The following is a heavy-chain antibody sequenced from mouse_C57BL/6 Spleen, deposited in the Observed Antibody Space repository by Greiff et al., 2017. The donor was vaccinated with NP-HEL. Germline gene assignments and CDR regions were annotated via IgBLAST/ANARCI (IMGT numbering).Heavy chain of an antibody. CDR2: IYPGSGST. Sequence: QVQLQQPGAELVKPGASVKMSCKASGYTFTSYWITWVKQRPGQGLEWIGDIYPGSGSTNYNEKFKCKATLTVDTSSSTAYMQLSSLTSEDSAVYYCARSGGDYDGFDYWGQGTTLTVSS. D-gene: IGHD2-4*01. CDR3: ARSGGDYDGFDY. V-gene: IGHV1-55*01. J-gene: IGHJ2*01. CDR1: GYTFTSYW.